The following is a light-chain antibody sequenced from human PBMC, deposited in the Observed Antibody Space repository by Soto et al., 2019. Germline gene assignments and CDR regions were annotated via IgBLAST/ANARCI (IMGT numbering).Light chain of an antibody. CDR2: RNN. CDR1: SSNIGSNS. J-gene: IGLJ3*02. CDR3: AAWEDSLSGWV. V-gene: IGLV1-47*01. Sequence: QSVLTQPPSASGTPGQRVTISCSGSSSNIGSNSVSWYQQIPGRAPKLLIYRNNQRPSGVPDRFSGSKSGTSASLAISGLRSEDEADYYCAAWEDSLSGWVFGGGTQLTVL.